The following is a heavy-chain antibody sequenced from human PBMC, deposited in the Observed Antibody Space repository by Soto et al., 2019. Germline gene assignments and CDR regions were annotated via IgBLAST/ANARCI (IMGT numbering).Heavy chain of an antibody. CDR2: VSYDGSKK. CDR3: AGTYSSSWEANDYYYGMDV. Sequence: QAQLVESGGGVVQPGRSLRLSCAASGFTFSSYGMHWVRQAPGKGLEWVADVSYDGSKKYSVESVKGRFTISRDNSKNTLYLHMNSLRAEDTAVYYCAGTYSSSWEANDYYYGMDVWGQGNTVTVSS. J-gene: IGHJ6*02. V-gene: IGHV3-30*03. CDR1: GFTFSSYG. D-gene: IGHD6-13*01.